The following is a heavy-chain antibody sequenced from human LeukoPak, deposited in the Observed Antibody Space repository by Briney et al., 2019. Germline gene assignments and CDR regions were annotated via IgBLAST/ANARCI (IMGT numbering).Heavy chain of an antibody. CDR2: ISGSGDNT. CDR1: GFSFSSYA. Sequence: GGSLRLSCAASGFSFSSYAMSWVRQAPGKGLEWVSSISGSGDNTYYAESVKGRFTISRDNSKNTLFLQMNSLRAEDRVVFYCAKRSGYTTGWFFDIWGQGTLVTVSS. V-gene: IGHV3-23*01. CDR3: AKRSGYTTGWFFDI. D-gene: IGHD6-19*01. J-gene: IGHJ4*02.